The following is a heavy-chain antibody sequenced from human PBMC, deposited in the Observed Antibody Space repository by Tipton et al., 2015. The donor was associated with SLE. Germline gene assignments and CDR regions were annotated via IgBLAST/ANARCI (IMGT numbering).Heavy chain of an antibody. Sequence: TLSLTCAVYGGSFSGYYWSWIRQPPGKGLEWIGEINHSGSTNYNPSLKSRVTISVDTSKNQFSLKLSSVTAADTAVYYCARGRKDGYNVNGGHFDYWGQGTLVTVSS. CDR2: INHSGST. J-gene: IGHJ4*02. CDR1: GGSFSGYY. V-gene: IGHV4-34*01. CDR3: ARGRKDGYNVNGGHFDY. D-gene: IGHD5-24*01.